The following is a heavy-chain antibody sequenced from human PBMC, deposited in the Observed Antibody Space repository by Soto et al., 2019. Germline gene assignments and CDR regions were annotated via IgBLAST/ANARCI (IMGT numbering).Heavy chain of an antibody. D-gene: IGHD1-26*01. CDR2: ISSGGSYI. V-gene: IGHV3-21*01. J-gene: IGHJ5*02. CDR1: FTFSMYS. CDR3: TRDQGGSYDSWFDP. Sequence: EVHVVEYGGGLVQPGGSLRLSCSFTFSMYSMSWVRQAPGKGLEWVASISSGGSYIKYADSVKGRFTISRDNAKNSVSLQMNSLRVDDTAVYFCTRDQGGSYDSWFDPWGQGTLVTVSS.